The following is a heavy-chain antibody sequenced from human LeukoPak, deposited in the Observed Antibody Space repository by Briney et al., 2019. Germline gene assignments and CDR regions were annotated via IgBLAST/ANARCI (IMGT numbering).Heavy chain of an antibody. D-gene: IGHD3-22*01. CDR1: GFTFSSYW. J-gene: IGHJ1*01. Sequence: PGGSLRLPCAASGFTFSSYWMSWVRQAPGKGLEWVANIKQDGSEKYYVDSVKGRFTISRDNAKNSLYLQMNSLRAEDTAVYYCARGPYYYDSSGYYYGYFQHWGQGTLVTVSS. CDR2: IKQDGSEK. V-gene: IGHV3-7*04. CDR3: ARGPYYYDSSGYYYGYFQH.